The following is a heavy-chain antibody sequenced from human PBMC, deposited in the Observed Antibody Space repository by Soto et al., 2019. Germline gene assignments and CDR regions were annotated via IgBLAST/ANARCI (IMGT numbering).Heavy chain of an antibody. D-gene: IGHD6-13*01. CDR3: AQGRWQPPHCFDP. CDR2: IGGGGVPT. Sequence: EVQVLESGGGLVQPGGSLRLSCAASGFTFSNYAMSWVRQAPGKGLEWVSAIGGGGVPTYHADSVKGRFTISRDNSKNTLYLQMNSLRAEDTAVYYCAQGRWQPPHCFDPWGLGTLVTVSS. CDR1: GFTFSNYA. J-gene: IGHJ5*02. V-gene: IGHV3-23*01.